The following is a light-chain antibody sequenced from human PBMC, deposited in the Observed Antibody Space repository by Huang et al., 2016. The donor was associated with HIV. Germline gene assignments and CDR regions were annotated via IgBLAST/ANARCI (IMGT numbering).Light chain of an antibody. CDR2: GAC. V-gene: IGKV1-6*01. CDR1: QGITDD. J-gene: IGKJ1*01. Sequence: AIQMTQSPSSLSASVGDRVTITCRASQGITDDLAWYQQKPGKAPKLLISGACTLRSGVPSRFSGSGSGTDFTLTISSLQPEDYATYYCLQDHNYPRTFGQGTKVEI. CDR3: LQDHNYPRT.